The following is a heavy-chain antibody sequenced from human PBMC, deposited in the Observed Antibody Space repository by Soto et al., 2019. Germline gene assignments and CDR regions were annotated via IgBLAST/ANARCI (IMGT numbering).Heavy chain of an antibody. CDR2: IYYSGST. CDR1: GGSISSGGYY. D-gene: IGHD3-16*01. V-gene: IGHV4-31*03. CDR3: QLSGEGYYYGMDV. Sequence: QVQLQESGPGLVKPSQTLSLTCTVSGGSISSGGYYWSWIRQHPGKGLEWIGYIYYSGSTYYNPSLKSRFTISVDTSKNQFSLKLSSVTAADTAVYYCQLSGEGYYYGMDVWGQGTTVTVSS. J-gene: IGHJ6*02.